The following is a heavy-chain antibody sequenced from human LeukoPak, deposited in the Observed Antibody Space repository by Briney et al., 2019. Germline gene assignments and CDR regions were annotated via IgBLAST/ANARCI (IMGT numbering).Heavy chain of an antibody. CDR1: GYTFTSYY. Sequence: ASVKVSCKASGYTFTSYYIHWVRQAPGQGLEWMGIINPSGGSTNYAQKFQGRVTVTRDTSTSTVYMELSSLRSADTAVYYCAITKYYYDSSGSLWGQGTLVTVSS. V-gene: IGHV1-46*01. J-gene: IGHJ4*02. D-gene: IGHD3-22*01. CDR2: INPSGGST. CDR3: AITKYYYDSSGSL.